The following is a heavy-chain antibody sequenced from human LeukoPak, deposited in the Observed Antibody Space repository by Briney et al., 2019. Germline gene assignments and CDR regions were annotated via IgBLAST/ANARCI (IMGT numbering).Heavy chain of an antibody. CDR1: GFTFSSYA. CDR2: ISGSGGST. D-gene: IGHD3-22*01. J-gene: IGHJ4*02. V-gene: IGHV3-23*01. CDR3: AKDGYYDSSGYSDY. Sequence: GGSLGLSCAASGFTFSSYAMSWVRQAPGKGLEWVSAISGSGGSTYYADSVKGRFTISRDNSKNTLYLQMNSLRAEDTAVYYCAKDGYYDSSGYSDYWGQGTLLTVSS.